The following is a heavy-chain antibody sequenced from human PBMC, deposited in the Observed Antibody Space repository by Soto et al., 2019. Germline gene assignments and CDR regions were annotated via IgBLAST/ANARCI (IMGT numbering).Heavy chain of an antibody. D-gene: IGHD2-15*01. V-gene: IGHV3-33*01. CDR1: GFTFSNFG. CDR3: ARDRGGPPLRYYYGMDV. CDR2: IWYDGSNK. J-gene: IGHJ6*02. Sequence: QVQLVESGGGVVQPGRSLRLSCAASGFTFSNFGLHWVRQAPGKGLEWVAAIWYDGSNKYYADSVKGRFTISRDNSKNTLYLQMNSLRAEDTAVYYCARDRGGPPLRYYYGMDVWGQGTTVTVSS.